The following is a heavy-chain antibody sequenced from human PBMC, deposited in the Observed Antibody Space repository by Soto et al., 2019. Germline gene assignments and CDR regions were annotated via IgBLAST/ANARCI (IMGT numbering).Heavy chain of an antibody. J-gene: IGHJ4*02. CDR3: TTDHPSHGSAKPGYYDYIWGSYRYGPSPNDY. D-gene: IGHD3-16*02. V-gene: IGHV3-15*01. Sequence: PGGSLRLSCAASGFTFSNAWMSWVRQAPGKGLEWVGRIKSKTDGGTTDYAAPVKGRFTISRDDSKNTLYLQMNSLKTEDTAVYYCTTDHPSHGSAKPGYYDYIWGSYRYGPSPNDYWGQGTLVTVSS. CDR2: IKSKTDGGTT. CDR1: GFTFSNAW.